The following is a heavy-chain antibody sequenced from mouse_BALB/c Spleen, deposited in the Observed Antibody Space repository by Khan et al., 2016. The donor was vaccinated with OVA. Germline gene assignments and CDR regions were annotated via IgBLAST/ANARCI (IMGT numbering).Heavy chain of an antibody. CDR1: GYTFTSYW. CDR3: ARGNYYGNSAYAMDY. D-gene: IGHD1-1*01. Sequence: DLVKPGASVKLSCKASGYTFTSYWINWIKQRPGQGLEWIGRIAPGSGSTSYNEMFKGKATLTVDTSSSPAYIQVSSLSSEDSAVFVCARGNYYGNSAYAMDYWGQGTPLTVSS. J-gene: IGHJ4*01. CDR2: IAPGSGST. V-gene: IGHV1S41*01.